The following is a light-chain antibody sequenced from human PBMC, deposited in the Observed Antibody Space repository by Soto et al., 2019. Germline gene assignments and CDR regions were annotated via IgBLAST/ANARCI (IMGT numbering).Light chain of an antibody. CDR1: SSDVGGYNY. V-gene: IGLV2-14*01. Sequence: QSALTQPASVSGSPGQSITISCTGTSSDVGGYNYVSWYQQHPGKAPKLMIYEVSKRPSGVAHRFAGSKSGNTASLTISGLQADDEADYYCSSYASSSTVFGGGTKLTVL. CDR2: EVS. J-gene: IGLJ3*02. CDR3: SSYASSSTV.